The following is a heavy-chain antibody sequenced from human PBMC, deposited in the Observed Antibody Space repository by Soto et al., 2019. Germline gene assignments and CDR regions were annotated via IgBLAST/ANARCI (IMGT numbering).Heavy chain of an antibody. D-gene: IGHD1-26*01. CDR3: ARGVGATVYFDY. CDR1: GFTFSSYG. CDR2: IWYDGSNK. J-gene: IGHJ4*02. Sequence: QVQLVESGGGVVQPGRSLRLSCAASGFTFSSYGMHGVRQAPGKGLEWVAVIWYDGSNKYYADSVKGRFTISRDNSKNTLYLQMNSLRAEDTAVYYCARGVGATVYFDYWGQGTLVTVSS. V-gene: IGHV3-33*01.